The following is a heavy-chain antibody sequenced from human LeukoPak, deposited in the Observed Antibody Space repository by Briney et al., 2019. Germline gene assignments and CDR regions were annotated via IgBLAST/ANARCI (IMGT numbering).Heavy chain of an antibody. D-gene: IGHD6-13*01. Sequence: SETLSLTCTVSGGSISSGSYYWSWIRQPAGKGLEWIGRIYTSGSTNYNPSLKSRVTISVDTSKNQFSLKLSSVTAADTAVYYCAREDSSNWNWSDPWGQGTLVTVSS. J-gene: IGHJ5*02. CDR3: AREDSSNWNWSDP. V-gene: IGHV4-61*02. CDR2: IYTSGST. CDR1: GGSISSGSYY.